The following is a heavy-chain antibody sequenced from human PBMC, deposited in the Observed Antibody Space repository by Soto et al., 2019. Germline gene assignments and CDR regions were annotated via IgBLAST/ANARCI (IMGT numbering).Heavy chain of an antibody. D-gene: IGHD3-16*01. V-gene: IGHV3-74*03. CDR3: VRDNYGVDY. J-gene: IGHJ4*02. CDR1: GFTFSRYY. CDR2: INSDGTST. Sequence: EVQLVESGGGLVQPGGSLRLSCTASGFTFSRYYMQWVRQAPGKGLVWVSHINSDGTSTTIADSVKGRFTISRDNAKNTPYLQMNSLRGEDAAMYYCVRDNYGVDYWGRGTVVTVSS.